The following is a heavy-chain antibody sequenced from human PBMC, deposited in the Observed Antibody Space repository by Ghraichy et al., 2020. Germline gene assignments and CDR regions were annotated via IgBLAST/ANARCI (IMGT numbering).Heavy chain of an antibody. CDR2: ISSSSSYI. CDR1: GFTFSSYS. J-gene: IGHJ4*02. D-gene: IGHD6-6*01. V-gene: IGHV3-21*01. CDR3: ARGEQLVLFDY. Sequence: GGSLRLSCAASGFTFSSYSMNWVRQAPGKRLEWVSSISSSSSYIYYADSVKGRFTISRDNAKNSLYLQMNSLRAEDTAVYYCARGEQLVLFDYWGQGTLVTVSS.